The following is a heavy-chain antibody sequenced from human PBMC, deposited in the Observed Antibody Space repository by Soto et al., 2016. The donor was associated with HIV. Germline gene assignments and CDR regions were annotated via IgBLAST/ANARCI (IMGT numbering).Heavy chain of an antibody. V-gene: IGHV3-23*01. CDR1: GFTFSSYA. J-gene: IGHJ4*02. CDR3: ARGGGDYGSGYYFDY. Sequence: EVQLLESGGGLVQPGGSLRLSCAASGFTFSSYAMSWVRQAPGKGLEWVSAISGSGGSTYYADSVKGRFTISRDNSKNTLYLQMNSLRADDTAVYYCARGGGDYGSGYYFDYWGQGTLVTVSS. D-gene: IGHD3-10*01. CDR2: ISGSGGST.